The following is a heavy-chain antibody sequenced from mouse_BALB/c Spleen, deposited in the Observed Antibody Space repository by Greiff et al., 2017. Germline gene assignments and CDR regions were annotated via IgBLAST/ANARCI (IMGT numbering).Heavy chain of an antibody. CDR1: GFTFNTYA. D-gene: IGHD1-2*01. V-gene: IGHV10-1*02. J-gene: IGHJ4*01. CDR2: IRSKSNNYAT. Sequence: EVKLMESGGGLVQPKGSLKLSCAASGFTFNTYAMNWVRQAPGKGLEWVARIRSKSNNYATYYADSVKDRFTISRDDSQSMLYLQMNNLKTEDTAMYYCVRLRLRDYYAMDYWGQGTSVTVSS. CDR3: VRLRLRDYYAMDY.